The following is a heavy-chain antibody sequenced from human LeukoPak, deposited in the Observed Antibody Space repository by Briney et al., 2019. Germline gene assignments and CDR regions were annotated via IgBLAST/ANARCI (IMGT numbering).Heavy chain of an antibody. CDR3: ASATVTQWLYAFDI. D-gene: IGHD6-19*01. CDR2: VNPNRGGT. CDR1: GYSFTGYY. J-gene: IGHJ3*02. Sequence: ASVKVSCKASGYSFTGYYMHWVRQAPGQGLEWMGWVNPNRGGTNYAQKFQGRVTMTRDTSISTAYMQLSRVRSDETAVYYCASATVTQWLYAFDIWGQGTMVTVSS. V-gene: IGHV1-2*02.